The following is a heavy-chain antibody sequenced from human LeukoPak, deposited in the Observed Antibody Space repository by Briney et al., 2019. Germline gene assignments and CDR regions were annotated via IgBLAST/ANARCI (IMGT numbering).Heavy chain of an antibody. V-gene: IGHV1-46*01. CDR3: ARDSPAITVTTGGYYMDV. CDR1: GYTFTSYY. Sequence: ASVKVSCKASGYTFTSYYMHWVRQAPGQGLEWMGIINPSGGSTSYAQKFQGRVTISVDTSKNQFSLKLSSVTAADTAVYYCARDSPAITVTTGGYYMDVWGKGTTVTVSS. D-gene: IGHD4-11*01. CDR2: INPSGGST. J-gene: IGHJ6*03.